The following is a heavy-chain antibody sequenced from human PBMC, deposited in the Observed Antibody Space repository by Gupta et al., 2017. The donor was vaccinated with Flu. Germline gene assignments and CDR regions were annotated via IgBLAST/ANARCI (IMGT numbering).Heavy chain of an antibody. CDR3: ARESPRLDGNSFNYYFYGMDV. Sequence: QARLEQSGAEVKKPGASVKVSCTASGYSFSSDDINWVRQAGGIGLEWMGWMNTKNGKTGYAQKFQGRVTMTRDTSLNTAYLEIDGLRSDDTAVYYCARESPRLDGNSFNYYFYGMDVWGQGTTVTVSS. J-gene: IGHJ6*02. D-gene: IGHD2-15*01. CDR1: GYSFSSDD. V-gene: IGHV1-8*01. CDR2: MNTKNGKT.